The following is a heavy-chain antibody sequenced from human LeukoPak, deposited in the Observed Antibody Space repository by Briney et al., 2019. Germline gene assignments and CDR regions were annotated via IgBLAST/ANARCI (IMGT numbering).Heavy chain of an antibody. J-gene: IGHJ4*02. D-gene: IGHD3-22*01. Sequence: KPSETLSLTCTVSGGSISSSSYYWGWIRQPQGKGLEWIGSIYYSGSTYYNPSLKSRVTISVDTSKNQFSLKLSSVTAADTAAYYCARLPLLDYYDSSGYYRDYWGQGTLVTVSS. V-gene: IGHV4-39*01. CDR1: GGSISSSSYY. CDR3: ARLPLLDYYDSSGYYRDY. CDR2: IYYSGST.